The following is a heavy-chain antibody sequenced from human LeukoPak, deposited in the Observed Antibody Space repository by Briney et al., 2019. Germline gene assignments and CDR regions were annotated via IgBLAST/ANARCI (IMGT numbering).Heavy chain of an antibody. J-gene: IGHJ4*02. V-gene: IGHV3-23*01. CDR1: GFTFTTYA. D-gene: IGHD6-13*01. CDR2: ISGGGGTT. Sequence: GGSLRLSCAASGFTFTTYAMSWVRQAPGKGLEWVSSISGGGGTTYYADSVKGRFTISRDSSKDTLYLQLNSLRAEDTAVYYCAKASSSNWYIYYYWGQGTLVTVSS. CDR3: AKASSSNWYIYYY.